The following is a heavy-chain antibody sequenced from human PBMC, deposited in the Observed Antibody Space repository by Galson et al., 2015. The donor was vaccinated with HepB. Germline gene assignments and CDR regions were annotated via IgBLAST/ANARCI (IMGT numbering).Heavy chain of an antibody. CDR1: GFIFRSYG. CDR2: ITGGGGRT. D-gene: IGHD2-21*02. J-gene: IGHJ4*02. CDR3: AKGYQRADCGVDCYSPYY. Sequence: SLRLSCAASGFIFRSYGLNWVRQAPGKGLEWVSSITGGGGRTYYADSVKGRFTISRDNSRNKLYLQMNSLRAEDTAVYYCAKGYQRADCGVDCYSPYYWGQGTLVTVSS. V-gene: IGHV3-23*01.